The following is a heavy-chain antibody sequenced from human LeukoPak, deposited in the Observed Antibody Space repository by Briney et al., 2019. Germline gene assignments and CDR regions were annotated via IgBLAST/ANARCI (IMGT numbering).Heavy chain of an antibody. D-gene: IGHD1-14*01. CDR1: GYSFTSHW. CDR2: IYPGDSDT. V-gene: IGHV5-51*01. CDR3: ARAGNPYYYYGMDV. J-gene: IGHJ6*02. Sequence: GESLKISCKGSGYSFTSHWIAWVRQMPGKGLEWMGIIYPGDSDTRYSPSFQGRVTISVDKSFNTAYLRWSSLKASDTAMYYCARAGNPYYYYGMDVWGQGTTVTVSS.